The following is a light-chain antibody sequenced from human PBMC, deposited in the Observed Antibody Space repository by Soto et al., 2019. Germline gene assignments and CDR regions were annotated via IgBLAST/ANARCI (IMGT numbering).Light chain of an antibody. V-gene: IGKV1-39*01. CDR3: KQNAIRSQWT. CDR2: AAS. Sequence: QLTQSPSSLSASVGDRAIITCRASQSVSRSLNWYQHTPGQPPQLLLYAASTLYSGVRSRFSGSGSGTEFPPTISSLQSEDFATYYCKQNAIRSQWTFGQGTKG. J-gene: IGKJ1*01. CDR1: QSVSRS.